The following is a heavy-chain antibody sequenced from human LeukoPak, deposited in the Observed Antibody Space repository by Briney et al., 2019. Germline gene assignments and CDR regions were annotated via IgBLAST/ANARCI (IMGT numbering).Heavy chain of an antibody. CDR1: GYTFTNYY. CDR3: ASPKGYGSGSYAIDY. CDR2: INPSGGST. D-gene: IGHD3-10*01. J-gene: IGHJ4*02. V-gene: IGHV1-46*01. Sequence: ASVKVSCKASGYTFTNYYMHWVRQAPGQGLEWMAIINPSGGSTSYTEKFQGRVTMTTDTSTSTVYMELSSLRSEDTAVYYCASPKGYGSGSYAIDYWGQGTLVTVSS.